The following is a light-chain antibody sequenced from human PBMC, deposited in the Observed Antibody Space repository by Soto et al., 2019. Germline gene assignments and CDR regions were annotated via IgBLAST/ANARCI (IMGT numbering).Light chain of an antibody. CDR2: GVS. Sequence: LTQPASVSGSPGQSIAISCTGTSSDVGGYDYVSWYQQHPGKAPKLMIYGVSNRPSGVSNRFSGSKSDNTASLTISGLQAEDEADYYCRSYTSSSTYVFGTGTKVTVL. V-gene: IGLV2-14*01. J-gene: IGLJ1*01. CDR1: SSDVGGYDY. CDR3: RSYTSSSTYV.